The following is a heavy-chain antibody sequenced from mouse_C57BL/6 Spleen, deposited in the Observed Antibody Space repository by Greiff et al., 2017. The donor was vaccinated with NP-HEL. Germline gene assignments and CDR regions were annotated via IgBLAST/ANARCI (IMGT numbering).Heavy chain of an antibody. Sequence: EVQLVESGGGLVQPKGSLKLSCAASGFTFNTYAMHWVRQAPGKGLEWVARIRSKSSNSATYYADSVKDRFPIYRDDAQSRLYLEMNNLRTEDTARYYCVRGIYCGSRWYFDDWGTGTTVTVSS. CDR1: GFTFNTYA. CDR3: VRGIYCGSRWYFDD. J-gene: IGHJ1*03. CDR2: IRSKSSNSAT. V-gene: IGHV10-3*01. D-gene: IGHD1-1*01.